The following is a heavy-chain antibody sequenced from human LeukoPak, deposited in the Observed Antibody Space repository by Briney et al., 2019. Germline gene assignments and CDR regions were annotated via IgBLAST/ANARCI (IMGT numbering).Heavy chain of an antibody. V-gene: IGHV1-46*01. CDR3: ARTGVVSRDFDY. Sequence: ASVKVSCKASGYTFTSYYMHWVRQAPGQGLEWMGIINPSGGSTSYAQKFQGRVTMTSDTSTSTDYMELSSLRSGDTAVYYWARTGVVSRDFDYWRQGTMLSVSS. CDR1: GYTFTSYY. CDR2: INPSGGST. D-gene: IGHD3-3*01. J-gene: IGHJ4*02.